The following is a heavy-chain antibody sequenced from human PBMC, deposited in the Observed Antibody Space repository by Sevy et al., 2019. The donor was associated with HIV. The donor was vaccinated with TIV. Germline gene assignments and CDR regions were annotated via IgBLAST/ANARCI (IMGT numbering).Heavy chain of an antibody. CDR1: GFTFSNAW. J-gene: IGHJ4*02. V-gene: IGHV3-15*07. CDR2: IKSKTDGGTT. D-gene: IGHD5-18*01. CDR3: TTDGGGYNYGYSFDY. Sequence: GGSLRLSCAASGFTFSNAWTNWVRQAPGKGLEWVGRIKSKTDGGTTDYAAPVKGRFTISRDDSKNTLYLQMNSLKTEDTAVYYCTTDGGGYNYGYSFDYWGQGTLVTVSS.